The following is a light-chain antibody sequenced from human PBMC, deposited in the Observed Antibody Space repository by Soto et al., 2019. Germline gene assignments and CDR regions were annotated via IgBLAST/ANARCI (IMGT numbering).Light chain of an antibody. CDR2: SAS. Sequence: IEMTPSPSPLSASVGDRITITCRASQSMSLFLNWYQQKPGKAPKLLIYSASTLQSGVPSRFSGSGSGPDFTLTIASLQPEDSATYYCQQSYNLPWTFGPGTKVDIK. CDR3: QQSYNLPWT. J-gene: IGKJ1*01. CDR1: QSMSLF. V-gene: IGKV1-39*01.